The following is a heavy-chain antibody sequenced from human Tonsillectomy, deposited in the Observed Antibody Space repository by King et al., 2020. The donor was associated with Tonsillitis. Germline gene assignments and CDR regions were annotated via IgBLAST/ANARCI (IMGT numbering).Heavy chain of an antibody. V-gene: IGHV3-30*04. CDR1: AFTFRTYV. CDR2: ISYDGKNK. J-gene: IGHJ3*02. CDR3: AVRRDCGDSNCDNACYT. Sequence: VQLVESGGGVVQPGTSLRLSCEVSAFTFRTYVLDWVRQAPGKGLEWVAVISYDGKNKVYAESVKGRFTISRDNSKNTLFMQLNSLRPEDTAVDYCAVRRDCGDSNCDNACYTWGDGTMVTAS. D-gene: IGHD2-21*01.